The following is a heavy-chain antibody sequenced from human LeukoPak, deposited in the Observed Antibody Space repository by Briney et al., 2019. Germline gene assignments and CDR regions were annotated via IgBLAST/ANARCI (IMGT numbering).Heavy chain of an antibody. CDR2: ISYDGSNK. J-gene: IGHJ6*02. V-gene: IGHV3-30-3*01. CDR3: ASYLFGESIEYYYYGMDV. D-gene: IGHD3-10*02. Sequence: GRSLRLSCAASGFTFSSYAMHWVRQAPGKGLEWVAVISYDGSNKYYADSVKGRFTISRDNAKNTLYLQMNSLRAEDTAVYYCASYLFGESIEYYYYGMDVWGQGTTVTVSS. CDR1: GFTFSSYA.